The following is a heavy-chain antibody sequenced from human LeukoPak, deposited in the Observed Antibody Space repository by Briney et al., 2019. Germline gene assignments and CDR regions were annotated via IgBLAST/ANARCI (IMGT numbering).Heavy chain of an antibody. D-gene: IGHD3-22*01. Sequence: SVKVSCKASGFTFTSSAVQWVRQARGQRLEWIGWIVVGSGNTNYAQKFQERVTITRDMSTSTAYMELSSLRSEDTAVYYCARALYYYDSSGYLNYYYYYGMDVWGQGTTVTVSS. CDR2: IVVGSGNT. CDR1: GFTFTSSA. V-gene: IGHV1-58*01. J-gene: IGHJ6*02. CDR3: ARALYYYDSSGYLNYYYYYGMDV.